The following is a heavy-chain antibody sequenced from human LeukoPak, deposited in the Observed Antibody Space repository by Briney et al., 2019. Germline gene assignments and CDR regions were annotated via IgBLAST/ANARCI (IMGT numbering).Heavy chain of an antibody. CDR2: VYYSGST. CDR3: ARDPGYDFWSGQKGWFDP. CDR1: GGSISSYY. D-gene: IGHD3-3*01. V-gene: IGHV4-59*01. Sequence: SETLSLTCTVSGGSISSYYWSWIRQPPGKGLEWIAYVYYSGSTNYSPSLKSRVTISVDTSKNQFSLKLSSVTAADTAMYYCARDPGYDFWSGQKGWFDPWGQGTLVTVSS. J-gene: IGHJ5*02.